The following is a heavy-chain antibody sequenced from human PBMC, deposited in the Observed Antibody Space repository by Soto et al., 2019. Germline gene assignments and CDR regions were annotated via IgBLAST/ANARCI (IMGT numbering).Heavy chain of an antibody. CDR2: INPSGST. D-gene: IGHD6-13*01. J-gene: IGHJ4*02. CDR3: ARDRKEYSSSWYVD. CDR1: GGSFSGDS. Sequence: QMQLQQWGAGLLKPSETLSLTCAVYGGSFSGDSWTCIRQPPGKGLEWIGEINPSGSTNYNPSLKSRVTISVDTSKNQFSLKLTSVTAADTAVYYCARDRKEYSSSWYVDWGQGTLVTVSS. V-gene: IGHV4-34*01.